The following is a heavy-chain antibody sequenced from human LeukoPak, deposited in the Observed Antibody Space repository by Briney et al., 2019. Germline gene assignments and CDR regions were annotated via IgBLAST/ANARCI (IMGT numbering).Heavy chain of an antibody. V-gene: IGHV4-4*02. CDR3: ARFSPYSSSLDDLRAFDI. CDR1: GGSISSSNW. Sequence: PSQTLSLTCTVSGGSISSSNWWSWVRQPPGKGLEWIGEIYHSGSTNYNPSLKSRVTISVDKSKNQFSLKLSSVTAADTAVYYCARFSPYSSSLDDLRAFDIWGQGTMVTVSS. D-gene: IGHD6-13*01. J-gene: IGHJ3*02. CDR2: IYHSGST.